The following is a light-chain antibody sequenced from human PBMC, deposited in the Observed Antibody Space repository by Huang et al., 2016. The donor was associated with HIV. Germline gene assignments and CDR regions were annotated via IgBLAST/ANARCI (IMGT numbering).Light chain of an antibody. CDR3: QQYYSSPQT. J-gene: IGKJ1*01. CDR2: WAS. CDR1: QSVYSSSTSKDD. V-gene: IGKV4-1*01. Sequence: DIIMTQSPDSLAVSLGERATLNCRSSQSVYSSSTSKDDMAWFQQKPGQPPRLLLFWASTREAGVPDRFSGSGSGKHFTLTIANLEAEDAAIYYCQQYYSSPQTFGQGTRVEVK.